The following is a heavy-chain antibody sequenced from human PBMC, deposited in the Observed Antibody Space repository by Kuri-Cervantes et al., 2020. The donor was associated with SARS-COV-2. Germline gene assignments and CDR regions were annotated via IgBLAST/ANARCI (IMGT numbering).Heavy chain of an antibody. CDR1: GFMFSAHG. CDR3: AKDRAGVHDF. J-gene: IGHJ4*02. CDR2: ISSDGKNK. V-gene: IGHV3-30*18. D-gene: IGHD2-21*01. Sequence: GESLKISCAASGFMFSAHGMHWVRQAPGKGLEWVTFISSDGKNKKCMASGKGRFTISRDNSQNTLHLQMKSLRDEDTAIYYCAKDRAGVHDFWGQGTLVTVSS.